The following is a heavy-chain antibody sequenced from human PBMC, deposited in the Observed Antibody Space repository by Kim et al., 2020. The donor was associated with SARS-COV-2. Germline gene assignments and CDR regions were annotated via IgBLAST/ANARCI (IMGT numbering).Heavy chain of an antibody. V-gene: IGHV4-59*08. D-gene: IGHD5-12*01. CDR1: GGSISSYY. Sequence: SETLSLTCTVSGGSISSYYWSWIRQPPGKGLEWIGYIYYSGSTNYNPSLKSRVTISVDTSKNQFSLKLSSVTAADTAVYYCARYSGYDLDFDYWGQGTLVTVSS. CDR2: IYYSGST. J-gene: IGHJ4*02. CDR3: ARYSGYDLDFDY.